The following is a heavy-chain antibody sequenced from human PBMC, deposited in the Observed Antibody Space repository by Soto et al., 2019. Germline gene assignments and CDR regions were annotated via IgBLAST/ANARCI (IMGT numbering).Heavy chain of an antibody. V-gene: IGHV4-34*01. CDR2: ISHSGAT. Sequence: SETLSLTCAVYGGSFTDYYWTWIRQPPGKGLEWIGEISHSGATNYNPSLKSRVTISEDTSKNQVSLKVTSVTAADTAVFYCARGNHYYGMDVWGQGTRSPSP. CDR3: ARGNHYYGMDV. CDR1: GGSFTDYY. J-gene: IGHJ6*02.